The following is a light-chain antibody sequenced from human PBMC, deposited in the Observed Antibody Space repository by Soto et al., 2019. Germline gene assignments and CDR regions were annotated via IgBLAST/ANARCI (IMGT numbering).Light chain of an antibody. CDR1: SSNIGAGYD. CDR3: QSYDSSLSGWV. Sequence: QPVLTQPPSVSGAPGQRVTISCTGSSSNIGAGYDVYWYQQLPGTAPKFLIYGNSNRPSGVPDRFSGSKSGTSASLAITGLQAEDEADYYCQSYDSSLSGWVFGGGTKLTVL. CDR2: GNS. V-gene: IGLV1-40*01. J-gene: IGLJ3*02.